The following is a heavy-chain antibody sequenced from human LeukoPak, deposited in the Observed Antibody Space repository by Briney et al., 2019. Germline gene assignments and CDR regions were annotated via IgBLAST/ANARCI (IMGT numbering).Heavy chain of an antibody. V-gene: IGHV1-8*01. Sequence: ASVKVSCKASGYTFTSYDINWVRQATGQGLEWMGWMSPNSGNTGYAQKFQGRVTMTRNTSISTAYMELSSLRSEDTAVYYCARGASNYYDSSGDTDYWGQGTLVTVSS. CDR3: ARGASNYYDSSGDTDY. D-gene: IGHD3-22*01. CDR1: GYTFTSYD. J-gene: IGHJ4*02. CDR2: MSPNSGNT.